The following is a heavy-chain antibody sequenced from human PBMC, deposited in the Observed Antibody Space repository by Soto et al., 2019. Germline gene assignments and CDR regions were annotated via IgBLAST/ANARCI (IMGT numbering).Heavy chain of an antibody. CDR3: AKARPSGGYYYVEAFDV. V-gene: IGHV3-23*01. D-gene: IGHD3-22*01. CDR2: VSSTGTSP. Sequence: LGGSLRLSCSASGFTFSNYAMSWVRQTPGKGLEWVSAVSSTGTSPYYAGSVQGRFTISRDNSKNIFYLQMKSLRAEDTAIYYCAKARPSGGYYYVEAFDVWGQGTMVTGS. J-gene: IGHJ3*01. CDR1: GFTFSNYA.